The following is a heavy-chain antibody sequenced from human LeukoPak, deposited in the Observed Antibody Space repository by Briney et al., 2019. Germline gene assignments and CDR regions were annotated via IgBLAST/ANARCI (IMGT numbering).Heavy chain of an antibody. CDR3: ASSPAYSSSWYAIDT. D-gene: IGHD6-13*01. CDR1: GVIFSNYG. CDR2: TGTAGDT. Sequence: GGSLRLSCAASGVIFSNYGMHWVRHAAGKGLEWVSGTGTAGDTYYPGSVKGRFTISRENAKNSLYLHMNSLSAGDTAMYYCASSPAYSSSWYAIDTWGQGTLVTVSS. V-gene: IGHV3-13*01. J-gene: IGHJ5*02.